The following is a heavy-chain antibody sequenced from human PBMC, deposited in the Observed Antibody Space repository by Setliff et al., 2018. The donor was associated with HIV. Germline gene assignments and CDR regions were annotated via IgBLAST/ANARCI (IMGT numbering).Heavy chain of an antibody. V-gene: IGHV3-21*01. CDR1: GFTFSTYS. CDR2: ISSSSRSK. J-gene: IGHJ2*01. Sequence: PGGSLRLSCEASGFTFSTYSMNWVRQAPGKGLEWVSSISSSSRSKYYADSVKGRFIISRDNSKNTLHLQMSSLRAEDTALYYCAKDMEYDTSVYYHWYFDLWGRGALVTVSS. CDR3: AKDMEYDTSVYYHWYFDL. D-gene: IGHD3-22*01.